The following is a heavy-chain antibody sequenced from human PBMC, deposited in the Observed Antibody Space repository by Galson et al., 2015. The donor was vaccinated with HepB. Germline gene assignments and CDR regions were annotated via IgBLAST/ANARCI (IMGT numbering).Heavy chain of an antibody. J-gene: IGHJ4*02. V-gene: IGHV3-33*01. CDR1: GFTFSSYG. D-gene: IGHD3-9*01. CDR2: IWYDGSNK. CDR3: ARDSFILTGRHLDY. Sequence: SLRLSCAASGFTFSSYGMHWVRQAPGKGLEWVAVIWYDGSNKYYADSVKGRFTISRDNSKNTLYLQMNSLRAEDTAVYYCARDSFILTGRHLDYWGQGTLVTVSS.